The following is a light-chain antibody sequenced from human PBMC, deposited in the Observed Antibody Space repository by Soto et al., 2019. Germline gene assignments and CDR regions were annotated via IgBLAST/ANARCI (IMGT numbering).Light chain of an antibody. Sequence: EIVLTQSPATLSLSPGERATLSCSASQSVGSYLAWYQQKPGQAPRLLLYDASNRATGIPARYSGSGSGTDFTLTISSLEPEDFAVYFGQHRSNWLTFGGGTKVEIK. CDR2: DAS. J-gene: IGKJ4*01. V-gene: IGKV3-11*01. CDR3: QHRSNWLT. CDR1: QSVGSY.